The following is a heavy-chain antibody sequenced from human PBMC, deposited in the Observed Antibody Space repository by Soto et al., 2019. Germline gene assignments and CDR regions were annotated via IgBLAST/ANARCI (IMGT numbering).Heavy chain of an antibody. D-gene: IGHD1-7*01. CDR3: ARNSLELSKGPLYYYPMDV. J-gene: IGHJ6*02. CDR2: TYPGDSDT. V-gene: IGHV5-51*01. Sequence: PGESLKISCXVSGYSFSNYWIGWVRQMPGKGLEWMGITYPGDSDTRYSPSFQGQVTISADKSISIAYLRWSSLKASDTAIYYCARNSLELSKGPLYYYPMDVWGQGTTVTVSS. CDR1: GYSFSNYW.